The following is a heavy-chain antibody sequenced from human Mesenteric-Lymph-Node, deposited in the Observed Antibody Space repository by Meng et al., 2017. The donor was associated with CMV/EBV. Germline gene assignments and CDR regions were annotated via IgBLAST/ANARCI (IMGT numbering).Heavy chain of an antibody. CDR3: ARGQGYYYGMDV. V-gene: IGHV3-30*01. J-gene: IGHJ6*02. CDR1: GFDFSEYA. Sequence: GESLKISCAASGFDFSEYAMHWVRQAPGKGLEWLAVISYDGSDKDSADSLKGRFTVSRDNSKNTLYLQMNSLRAEDTALYYCARGQGYYYGMDVWGQGTTVTVSS. CDR2: ISYDGSDK.